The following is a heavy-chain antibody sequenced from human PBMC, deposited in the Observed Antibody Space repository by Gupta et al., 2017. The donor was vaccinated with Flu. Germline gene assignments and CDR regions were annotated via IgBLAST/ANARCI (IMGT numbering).Heavy chain of an antibody. D-gene: IGHD2-2*01. CDR2: GYYHGSA. CDR1: SISVPSYY. Sequence: SISVPSYYWGWVRQRPGKGLEWIGRGYYHGSAYYNPSLRSRVSISVDTSKNQFSLKLTSVTAADMAVYYCTLLSSSLPLNYWGQGTLVTVPS. CDR3: TLLSSSLPLNY. V-gene: IGHV4-39*01. J-gene: IGHJ4*02.